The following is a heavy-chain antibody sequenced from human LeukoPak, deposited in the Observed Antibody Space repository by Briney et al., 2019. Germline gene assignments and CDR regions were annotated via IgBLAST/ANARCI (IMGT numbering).Heavy chain of an antibody. J-gene: IGHJ4*02. D-gene: IGHD6-6*01. CDR1: GFTFSSYA. Sequence: PGRSLRLSCAASGFTFSSYAMHWVRQAPGKGLEWVAVISYDGSNKYYADSVKGRFTISRDNSKNTLYVQMNSLRAEDTAVYYCAKGFHSGSSLAPIDYWGQGTLVTVSS. CDR2: ISYDGSNK. CDR3: AKGFHSGSSLAPIDY. V-gene: IGHV3-30-3*01.